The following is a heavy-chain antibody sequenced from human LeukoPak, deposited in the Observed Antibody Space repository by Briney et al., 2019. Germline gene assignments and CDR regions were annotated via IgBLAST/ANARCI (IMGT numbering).Heavy chain of an antibody. V-gene: IGHV3-30*02. J-gene: IGHJ4*02. CDR2: MQYDGSIK. CDR3: ARDSIRQQLYYFDY. CDR1: GFTFSSYD. D-gene: IGHD6-13*01. Sequence: GGSLRLSCAASGFTFSSYDMHWVRQAPGKGLEWVAFMQYDGSIKYYADSVKGRFTISRDNSKNTLYLRMDSLRADDTAVYFCARDSIRQQLYYFDYWGRGTLVTVSS.